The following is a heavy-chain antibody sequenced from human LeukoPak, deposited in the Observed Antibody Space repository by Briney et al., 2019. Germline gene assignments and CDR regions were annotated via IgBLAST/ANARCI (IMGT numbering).Heavy chain of an antibody. D-gene: IGHD2-2*02. J-gene: IGHJ4*02. CDR2: IYYSGST. CDR1: GGSISSGDYY. CDR3: ARETGTYCSSTSCYTPIFDY. V-gene: IGHV4-30-4*08. Sequence: SETLSLTCTVSGGSISSGDYYWRWIRQPPGKGLEWIGYIYYSGSTYYNPSLKSRVTISVDTSKNQFSLKLSSVTAAGTAVYYCARETGTYCSSTSCYTPIFDYWGQGTLVTVSS.